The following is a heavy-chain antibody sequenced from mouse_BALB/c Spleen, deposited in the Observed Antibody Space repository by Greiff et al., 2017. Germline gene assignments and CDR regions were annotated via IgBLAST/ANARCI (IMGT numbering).Heavy chain of an antibody. CDR1: GYTFTSYT. CDR3: AREGGYYGHGGYFDV. J-gene: IGHJ1*01. Sequence: QVQLQQSAAELERPGASVKMSCKASGYTFTSYTMHWVKQRPGQGLEWIGYINPSSGYTEYNQKFKDKTTLTADKSSSTAYMQLSSLTSEDSAVYYCAREGGYYGHGGYFDVWGAGTTVTVSS. CDR2: INPSSGYT. D-gene: IGHD2-1*01. V-gene: IGHV1-4*02.